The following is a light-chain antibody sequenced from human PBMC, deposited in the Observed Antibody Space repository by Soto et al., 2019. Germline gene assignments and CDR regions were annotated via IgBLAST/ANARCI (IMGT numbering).Light chain of an antibody. CDR2: AAS. Sequence: EIVLTQSPGTLSFSPGERATLSCRASHSVSSSYLAWHQQKPGQAPRLLIYAASRRATGIPDRFTGSGSGTDFTLTISRLEPEDFAVYYCQQYGSSPWTFGQGTKVDIK. CDR1: HSVSSSY. V-gene: IGKV3-20*01. CDR3: QQYGSSPWT. J-gene: IGKJ1*01.